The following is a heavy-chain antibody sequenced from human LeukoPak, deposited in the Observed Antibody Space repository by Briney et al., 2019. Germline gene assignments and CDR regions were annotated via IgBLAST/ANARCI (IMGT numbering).Heavy chain of an antibody. CDR1: GGSISSSSYY. J-gene: IGHJ4*02. CDR2: IYYSGST. D-gene: IGHD5-24*01. CDR3: ARGRDEYKGGNY. V-gene: IGHV4-39*07. Sequence: SETLSLTCTVSGGSISSSSYYWGWIRQPPGKGLEWIGSIYYSGSTNYSPSLESRVTISLDTSKNQFSLKLSSVTAADTAIYYCARGRDEYKGGNYWGQGTLVTVSS.